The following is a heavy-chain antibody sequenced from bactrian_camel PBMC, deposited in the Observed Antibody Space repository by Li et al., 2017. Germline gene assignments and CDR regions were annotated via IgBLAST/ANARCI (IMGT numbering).Heavy chain of an antibody. D-gene: IGHD1*01. CDR2: IDSDGST. Sequence: QVQLVESGGGSVQAGGSLRLSCAASGYTYSSYCMGWFRQAPGKEREGVVAIDSDGSTSYADSVKGRFTISQDNAKNTVYLQKNSLKPEDTAVYYCVRSTDDGGLFGYWGQGTQVTVS. V-gene: IGHV3S53*01. J-gene: IGHJ4*01. CDR3: VRSTDDGGLFGY. CDR1: GYTYSSYC.